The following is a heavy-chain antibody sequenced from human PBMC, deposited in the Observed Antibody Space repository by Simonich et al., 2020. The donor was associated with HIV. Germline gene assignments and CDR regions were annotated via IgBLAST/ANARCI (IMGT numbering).Heavy chain of an antibody. CDR3: ASGGSISSVWADDY. CDR2: ISYDGSNK. D-gene: IGHD3-16*01. V-gene: IGHV3-30*07. Sequence: QVQLVESGGGVVQPGRSLRLSCAASGFTFSSYAMHWVRQAPGKGLEWVAVISYDGSNKYYADSVKGRFTISRDNSKNTLYLQMNSLRAEDTAVYYCASGGSISSVWADDYWGQGTLVNVSS. J-gene: IGHJ4*02. CDR1: GFTFSSYA.